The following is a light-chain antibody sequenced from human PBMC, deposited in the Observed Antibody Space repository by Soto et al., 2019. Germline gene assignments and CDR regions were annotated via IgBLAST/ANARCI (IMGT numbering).Light chain of an antibody. CDR3: NSFRVSHLYV. J-gene: IGLJ1*01. V-gene: IGLV2-14*01. Sequence: QSVLSQPASVSGSPGQTITISCTGTSTDVGGYNAVSWYQHHPGKAPKLLIYEVTHRPSGVSDRFSASKSGNTASLTISGLQAEDEADYYCNSFRVSHLYVFGTGTKVTVL. CDR1: STDVGGYNA. CDR2: EVT.